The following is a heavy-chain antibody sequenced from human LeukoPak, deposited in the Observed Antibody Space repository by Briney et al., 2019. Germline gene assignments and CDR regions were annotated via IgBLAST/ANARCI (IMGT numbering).Heavy chain of an antibody. V-gene: IGHV1-18*01. Sequence: ASVKVSCKASGYTFTSYDISWVRQAPGRGLEWMGWISVYHGTTNYAQSLQDRVTVTADTSTSTVYMELRSLRYDDTAVYYCARDPGGVRGVIVNYWGQGTLVTVSS. CDR3: ARDPGGVRGVIVNY. CDR1: GYTFTSYD. D-gene: IGHD3-10*01. CDR2: ISVYHGTT. J-gene: IGHJ4*02.